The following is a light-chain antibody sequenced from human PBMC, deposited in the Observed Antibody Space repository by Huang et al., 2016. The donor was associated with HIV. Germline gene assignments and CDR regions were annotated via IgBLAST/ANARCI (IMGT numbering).Light chain of an antibody. CDR1: RNLTNSQ. CDR3: QQYDTFS. V-gene: IGKV3-20*01. Sequence: EVVLTQSPGILSLSAGERASLSCRASRNLTNSQLAWYQQKVGQLPRLLVFGASTRVSGVPERFTGGVSGRDFTLSISGLEPDDFATYYCQQYDTFSFGQGTRLE. J-gene: IGKJ2*01. CDR2: GAS.